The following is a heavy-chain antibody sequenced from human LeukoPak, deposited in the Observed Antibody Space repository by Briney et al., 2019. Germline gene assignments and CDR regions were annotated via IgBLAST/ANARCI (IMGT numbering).Heavy chain of an antibody. CDR3: TRDMGSGSYLYYFDY. D-gene: IGHD1-26*01. Sequence: GGSLRLSCAASGFTFSSYSMNWVRQAPGKGLEWVSSISSSSGHMYSADSVKGRFTISRDNAKNSLYLQMNSLRAEDTAVYYCTRDMGSGSYLYYFDYWGQGTLVTVSS. J-gene: IGHJ4*02. CDR2: ISSSSGHM. V-gene: IGHV3-21*01. CDR1: GFTFSSYS.